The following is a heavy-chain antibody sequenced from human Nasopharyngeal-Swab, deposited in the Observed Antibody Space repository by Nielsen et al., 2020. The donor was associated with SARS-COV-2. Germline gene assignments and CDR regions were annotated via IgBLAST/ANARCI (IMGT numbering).Heavy chain of an antibody. J-gene: IGHJ6*03. CDR2: IYYSGST. V-gene: IGHV4-59*01. D-gene: IGHD2/OR15-2a*01. CDR3: ARATIEGVSTPRIYYYYMDV. Sequence: WIRRPPGKGLEWIGYIYYSGSTKYNPSLKSRLTLSVDTPKNQISLNLRSVTTADTAVYFCARATIEGVSTPRIYYYYMDVWGKGTTVTVSS.